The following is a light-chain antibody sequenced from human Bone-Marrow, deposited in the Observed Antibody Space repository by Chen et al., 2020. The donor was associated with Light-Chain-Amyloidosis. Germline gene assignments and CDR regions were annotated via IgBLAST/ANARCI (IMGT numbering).Light chain of an antibody. V-gene: IGLV3-21*02. CDR3: QVWDRSSDRPV. Sequence: SYVLTQPSSVAVAPGQTARIAWGGNNIGSTSVHWYQQPPGQAPLLVVYDDSDRPSGIPERLSGSNSGNTATLTISRVEAGDEADYYCQVWDRSSDRPVFGGGTKLTVL. CDR1: NIGSTS. CDR2: DDS. J-gene: IGLJ3*02.